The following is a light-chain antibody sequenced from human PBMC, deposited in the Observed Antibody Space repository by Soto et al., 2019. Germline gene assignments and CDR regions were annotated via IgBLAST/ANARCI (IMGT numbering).Light chain of an antibody. CDR3: SSYTTSSTLL. CDR2: EVS. V-gene: IGLV2-14*01. Sequence: QSALTQPASVSGSPGQSITISCTGTSSDVGSYNYVSWYQQHPGKAPKLMIYEVSNRPSGVSNRFSGSKSGNTASLTISGLQAEDEAAYYCSSYTTSSTLLFGGGTQLTVL. J-gene: IGLJ2*01. CDR1: SSDVGSYNY.